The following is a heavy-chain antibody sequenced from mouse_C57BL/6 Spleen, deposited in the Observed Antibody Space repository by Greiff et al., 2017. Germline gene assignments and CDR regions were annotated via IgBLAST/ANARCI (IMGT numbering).Heavy chain of an antibody. CDR1: GFTFSDYG. Sequence: EVHLVESGGGLVQPGGSLKLSCAASGFTFSDYGMAWVRQAPRTGPEWVAFISNLAYSIYYADTVTGRFTISRENAKNTLYLEMSSLRSEDTAMYYCARSYDGYPYYAMDYWGQGTSVTVSS. J-gene: IGHJ4*01. D-gene: IGHD2-3*01. V-gene: IGHV5-15*01. CDR3: ARSYDGYPYYAMDY. CDR2: ISNLAYSI.